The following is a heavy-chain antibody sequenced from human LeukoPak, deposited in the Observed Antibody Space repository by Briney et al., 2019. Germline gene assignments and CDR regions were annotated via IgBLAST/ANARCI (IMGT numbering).Heavy chain of an antibody. Sequence: GRSLRLSCAASGFTFSGYGMQWVRQAPGKGLEGLALISYDGSNKHYADSVKGRFTISRDNSKNTLYLQMDSLRVEDTAVYYCAKDGPGSWFGEATWGQGSLVTVSS. CDR2: ISYDGSNK. CDR3: AKDGPGSWFGEAT. CDR1: GFTFSGYG. V-gene: IGHV3-30*18. D-gene: IGHD6-13*01. J-gene: IGHJ5*02.